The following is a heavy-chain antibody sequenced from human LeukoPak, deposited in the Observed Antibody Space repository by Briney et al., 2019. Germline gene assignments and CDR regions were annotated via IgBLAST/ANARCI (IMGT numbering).Heavy chain of an antibody. Sequence: SETLSLTCTVSGGSISSSSYYWGWIRQPPGKGLEWIGSIYYSGSTYYNPSLKSRVTISVDTSKNQFSLKLSSVTAADTAVYYCARLIVVVPAASRWFDPWGQGTLVTVSS. CDR1: GGSISSSSYY. CDR2: IYYSGST. V-gene: IGHV4-39*01. J-gene: IGHJ5*02. D-gene: IGHD2-2*01. CDR3: ARLIVVVPAASRWFDP.